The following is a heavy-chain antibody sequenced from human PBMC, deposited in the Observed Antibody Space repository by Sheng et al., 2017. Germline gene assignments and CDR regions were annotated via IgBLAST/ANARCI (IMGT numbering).Heavy chain of an antibody. V-gene: IGHV3-30*04. J-gene: IGHJ6*03. D-gene: IGHD3-22*01. CDR3: ARGITMIREEGSYMDV. CDR2: ISYDGSNK. Sequence: QVQLVESGGGVVQPGRSLRLSCAASGFTFSSYAMHWVRQAPGKGLEWVAVISYDGSNKYYADSVKGRFTISRDNSKNTLYLQMNSLRAEDTAVYYCARGITMIREEGSYMDVWGQGTTVTVSS. CDR1: GFTFSSYA.